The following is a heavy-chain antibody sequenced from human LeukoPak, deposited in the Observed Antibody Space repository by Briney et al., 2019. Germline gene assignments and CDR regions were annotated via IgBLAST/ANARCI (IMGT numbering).Heavy chain of an antibody. CDR3: AKVLRAGRVLTISLDH. CDR1: GFTFSSYA. J-gene: IGHJ4*02. Sequence: GGSLRLSCAASGFTFSSYAMHWVRQAPGKGLEWVSAISGSGGGTYYADSVKGRFTISRDNSKNTLYLQLNSLRAEDTAVYYCAKVLRAGRVLTISLDHWGQETLVTVSS. D-gene: IGHD3-10*01. V-gene: IGHV3-23*01. CDR2: ISGSGGGT.